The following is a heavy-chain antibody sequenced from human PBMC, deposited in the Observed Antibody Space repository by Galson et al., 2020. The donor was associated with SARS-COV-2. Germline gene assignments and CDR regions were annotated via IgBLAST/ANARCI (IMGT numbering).Heavy chain of an antibody. CDR3: ARGQQTELLTPFDF. J-gene: IGHJ4*02. D-gene: IGHD1-26*01. CDR1: GGYVSSGAFS. Sequence: PSETLSLTCAVSGGYVSSGAFSRTWIRQLPAKGLEWIGYIYDSGNTYYNPSLKSRVSISVDRSKNQFSLNLSSVTAADTAVYYCARGQQTELLTPFDFWGQGTLVTVSS. V-gene: IGHV4-30-2*01. CDR2: IYDSGNT.